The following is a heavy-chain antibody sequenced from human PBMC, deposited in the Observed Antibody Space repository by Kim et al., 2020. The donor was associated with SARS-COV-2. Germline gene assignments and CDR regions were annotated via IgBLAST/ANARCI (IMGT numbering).Heavy chain of an antibody. Sequence: GGSLRLSCAVSGCTFSNHAMGWVRQAPGKGLEWVSDIIGSGERAFYADVVKGRCTISRDNAGNTVYLHMDIQSAKNTAVYYCSKSRKGGGGDFYYLDQGT. V-gene: IGHV3-23*01. J-gene: IGHJ4*02. CDR1: GCTFSNHA. CDR3: SKSRKGGGGDFYY. CDR2: IIGSGERA. D-gene: IGHD2-15*01.